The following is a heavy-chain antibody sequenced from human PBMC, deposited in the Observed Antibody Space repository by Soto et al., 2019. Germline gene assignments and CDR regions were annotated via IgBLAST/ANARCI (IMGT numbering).Heavy chain of an antibody. CDR1: GFTFDDYA. D-gene: IGHD4-17*01. CDR3: EKGGGAYGAYYHYGRDV. J-gene: IGHJ6*02. V-gene: IGHV3-43D*04. CDR2: MSWDGGST. Sequence: GGSRRLSCAASGFTFDDYAMHWVRQAPGKGLEWVSLMSWDGGSTYYAGSVKGGLTISRDNSKNSLYLQRNSLRAEDTALYYCEKGGGAYGAYYHYGRDVWGQGTTVTVFS.